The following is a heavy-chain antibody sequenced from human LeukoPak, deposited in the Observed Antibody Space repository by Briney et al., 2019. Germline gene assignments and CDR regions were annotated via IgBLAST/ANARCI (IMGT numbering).Heavy chain of an antibody. CDR2: INPSSGGT. CDR1: GYTFTGHY. V-gene: IGHV1-2*02. J-gene: IGHJ4*02. CDR3: ARARRMYYVDF. Sequence: ASVKVSCKAFGYTFTGHYMHWVRQAPGQGLEWMGWINPSSGGTNYAQEFQDRGTMTRDTSSSTAYMELSGLRSDDSAVYYCARARRMYYVDFWGQGTLLTVSS.